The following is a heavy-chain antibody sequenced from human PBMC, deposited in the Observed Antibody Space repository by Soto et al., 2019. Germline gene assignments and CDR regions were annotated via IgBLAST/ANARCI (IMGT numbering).Heavy chain of an antibody. Sequence: EVQLVESGGGLLQPGGSLRLSCSASGFTFSSYEMNWVRQSPGKGLEWVSYISSSGSTIYYADSVKGRFTIARDNAKNSLYLQMNRLRAEDTAVYYCAREGVGYGDFDYWGQGPLVTVSS. J-gene: IGHJ4*02. V-gene: IGHV3-48*03. CDR2: ISSSGSTI. CDR3: AREGVGYGDFDY. CDR1: GFTFSSYE. D-gene: IGHD5-12*01.